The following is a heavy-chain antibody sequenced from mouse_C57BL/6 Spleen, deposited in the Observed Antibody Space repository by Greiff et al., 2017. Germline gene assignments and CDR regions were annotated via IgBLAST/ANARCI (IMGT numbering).Heavy chain of an antibody. V-gene: IGHV5-4*01. D-gene: IGHD1-1*01. J-gene: IGHJ4*01. CDR2: ISDGGSYT. CDR1: GFNFSSYA. CDR3: AREGITTVVATGAMDY. Sequence: DVKLQESGGGLVKPGGSLKLSCAASGFNFSSYAMSWVRQTPEKRLEWVATISDGGSYTYYPDNVKGRFTISRDNAKNNLYLQMSHLKSEDTAMYYCAREGITTVVATGAMDYWGQGTSVTVSS.